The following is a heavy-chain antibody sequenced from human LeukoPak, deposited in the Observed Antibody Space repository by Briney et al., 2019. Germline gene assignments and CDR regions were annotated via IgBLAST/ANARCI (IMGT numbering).Heavy chain of an antibody. D-gene: IGHD6-6*01. Sequence: GGSLRLSCAASGFSFNNAWMTWVRQAPGKGLEWVSSISSSSSYIYYADSVKGRFTISRDNAKNSLYLQMNSLRAEDTAVYYCAGSVEYSSSAAGDYWGQGTLVTVSS. J-gene: IGHJ4*02. V-gene: IGHV3-21*01. CDR3: AGSVEYSSSAAGDY. CDR2: ISSSSSYI. CDR1: GFSFNNAW.